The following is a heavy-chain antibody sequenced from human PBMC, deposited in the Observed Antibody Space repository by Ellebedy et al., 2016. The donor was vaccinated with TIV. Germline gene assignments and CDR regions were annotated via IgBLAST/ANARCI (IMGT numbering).Heavy chain of an antibody. Sequence: MPSETLSLTCTVSGDSTNSTRHYWGWIRQPPGKGLEWIATFHFRGSSFYNPSLKNRVSTAIDTSNNHFSLRLRSVTAAYTAVYFCASRSYPYWYWGQGVLVTVSS. CDR3: ASRSYPYWY. CDR1: GDSTNSTRHY. CDR2: FHFRGSS. V-gene: IGHV4-39*02. J-gene: IGHJ4*02. D-gene: IGHD3-10*01.